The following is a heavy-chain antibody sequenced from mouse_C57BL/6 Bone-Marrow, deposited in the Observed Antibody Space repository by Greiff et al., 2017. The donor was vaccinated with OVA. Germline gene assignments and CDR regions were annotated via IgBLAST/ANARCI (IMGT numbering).Heavy chain of an antibody. J-gene: IGHJ2*01. CDR1: GYTFTSYW. CDR3: ARGRCYDFPNWYFDY. D-gene: IGHD4-1*01. CDR2: IDPSDSET. V-gene: IGHV1-52*01. Sequence: QVQLQQPGAELVRPGSSVKLSCKASGYTFTSYWMHWVKQRPIQGLEWIGNIDPSDSETHYNQKFKDKATLTVDKSSSTAYMQLSSLTSEDSAVYYCARGRCYDFPNWYFDYWGQGTTLTVSS.